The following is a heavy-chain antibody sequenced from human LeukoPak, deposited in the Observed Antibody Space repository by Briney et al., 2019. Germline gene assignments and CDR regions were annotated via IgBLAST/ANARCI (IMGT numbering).Heavy chain of an antibody. J-gene: IGHJ4*02. CDR2: FSRDGSSI. D-gene: IGHD5-18*01. V-gene: IGHV3-30*03. Sequence: GGSPRLSCAASGFTFSGYTMHWVRQAPGKGLEWVAVFSRDGSSISYADSVKGRVTISRDNSKNTLYLQMNSLRTEDTAVYYCARQYTYGHWYFDYWGQGTLVTVSS. CDR3: ARQYTYGHWYFDY. CDR1: GFTFSGYT.